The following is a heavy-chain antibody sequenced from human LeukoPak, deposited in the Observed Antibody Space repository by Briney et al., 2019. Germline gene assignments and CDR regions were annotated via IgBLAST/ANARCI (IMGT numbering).Heavy chain of an antibody. Sequence: ASVKVSCKASGYTFTSYAMHWVRQAPGQRLEWMGWINAGNGNTKYSQKFQGGVTITRDTSASTAYMELSSLRSEDTAVYYCARIMEYCSSTSCYYGMDVWGQGTTVTVSS. CDR3: ARIMEYCSSTSCYYGMDV. V-gene: IGHV1-3*01. D-gene: IGHD2-2*01. CDR2: INAGNGNT. CDR1: GYTFTSYA. J-gene: IGHJ6*02.